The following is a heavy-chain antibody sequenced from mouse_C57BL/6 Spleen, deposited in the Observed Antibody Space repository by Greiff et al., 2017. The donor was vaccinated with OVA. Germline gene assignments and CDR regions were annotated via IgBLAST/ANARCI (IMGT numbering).Heavy chain of an antibody. Sequence: QVQLQQPGAELVKPGASVKLSCKASGYAFSSYWMHWVKQRPGQGLEWIGQIYPGDGDTNYNEKFKGKATLTADKSSSTAYMQLSSLTSEDSAVYFCAKQYYDNGYYSLDDWGQGTSVTVSS. CDR3: AKQYYDNGYYSLDD. D-gene: IGHD2-4*01. CDR1: GYAFSSYW. V-gene: IGHV1-80*01. J-gene: IGHJ4*01. CDR2: IYPGDGDT.